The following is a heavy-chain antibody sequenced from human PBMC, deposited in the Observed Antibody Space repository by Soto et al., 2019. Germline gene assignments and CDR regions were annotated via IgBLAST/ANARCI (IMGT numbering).Heavy chain of an antibody. CDR1: GGSISSSSYY. CDR3: ARHSGIAAQYFDY. J-gene: IGHJ4*02. Sequence: SETLSLTCTVSGGSISSSSYYWGWIRQPPGKGLEWIGSIYYSGSTYYNPSLKSRVTISVDTSKNQFSLKLSSVTAADTAVYYCARHSGIAAQYFDYWGQGTLVTVSS. CDR2: IYYSGST. D-gene: IGHD6-13*01. V-gene: IGHV4-39*01.